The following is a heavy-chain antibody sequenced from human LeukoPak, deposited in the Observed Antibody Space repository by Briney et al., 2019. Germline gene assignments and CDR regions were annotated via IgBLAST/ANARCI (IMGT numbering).Heavy chain of an antibody. D-gene: IGHD6-13*01. CDR3: ARVSIAAAGTTYYGMTS. V-gene: IGHV1-2*02. J-gene: IGHJ6*02. CDR1: GYTFTSYY. CDR2: INPNSGGT. Sequence: ASVKVSCKASGYTFTSYYMHWVRQAPGQGLEWMGWINPNSGGTDYAQKFQGRVTMTRDTSISTAYMELSRLRSDDTAVYYCARVSIAAAGTTYYGMTSGAKGPRSPSP.